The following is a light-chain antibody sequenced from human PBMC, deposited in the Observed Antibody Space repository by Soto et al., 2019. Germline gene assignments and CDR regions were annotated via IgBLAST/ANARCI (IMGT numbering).Light chain of an antibody. CDR2: EAG. V-gene: IGLV2-23*01. CDR3: CSYAGSSTYV. CDR1: SSDVGSYNL. Sequence: QSALTQPASVSGSPGQSITISCTGNSSDVGSYNLVSWYQHHPGKAPKLMIYEAGRRPSGVSNRFSGSKSGNTASLTISGLQAEDEADYYCCSYAGSSTYVFGTGTKVTVL. J-gene: IGLJ1*01.